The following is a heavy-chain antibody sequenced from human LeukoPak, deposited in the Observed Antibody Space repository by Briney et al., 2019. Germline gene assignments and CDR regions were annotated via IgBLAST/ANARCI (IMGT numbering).Heavy chain of an antibody. V-gene: IGHV4-38-2*02. Sequence: PSETLSLTCTVSGYSISSGYYWGWIRQPPGKGLEWIGNIYHSGSTYYNSSLKSRVTISVDTSKNQFSLKLSSATAADTAVYYCARCLSGNGVNDYWGQGTLVTVSS. D-gene: IGHD2-8*01. CDR2: IYHSGST. CDR1: GYSISSGYY. J-gene: IGHJ4*02. CDR3: ARCLSGNGVNDY.